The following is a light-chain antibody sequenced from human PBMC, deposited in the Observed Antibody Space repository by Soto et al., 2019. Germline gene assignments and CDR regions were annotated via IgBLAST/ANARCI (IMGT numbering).Light chain of an antibody. CDR1: QRVSGGF. CDR2: DTS. Sequence: IVLTHSPASLSLSPGERATLYCGASQRVSGGFLAWYQQKPGLAPRLIFYDTSFRATGIPDRFSGSGSGTDFTLTISRLAPEDFAVYYCQQYGSSPSFGQGTKVDIK. V-gene: IGKV3D-20*01. CDR3: QQYGSSPS. J-gene: IGKJ1*01.